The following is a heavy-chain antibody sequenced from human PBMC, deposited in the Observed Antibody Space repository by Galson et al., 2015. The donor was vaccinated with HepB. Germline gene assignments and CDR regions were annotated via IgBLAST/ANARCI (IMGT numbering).Heavy chain of an antibody. D-gene: IGHD1-14*01. J-gene: IGHJ6*03. CDR1: GFTFSSYA. CDR2: ISFDVNNK. V-gene: IGHV3-30*18. Sequence: SLRLSCAASGFTFSSYAMHWVRQGPGKGLEWVAVISFDVNNKYYADSVKGRFTISRDNSRNTLYLQINRLRAEDTAAYYCAKSLTNRESGHPSPYYYYYYMDVWGKGTTVTVSS. CDR3: AKSLTNRESGHPSPYYYYYYMDV.